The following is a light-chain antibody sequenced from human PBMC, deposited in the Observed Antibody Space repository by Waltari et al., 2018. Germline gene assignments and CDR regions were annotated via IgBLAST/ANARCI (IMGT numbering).Light chain of an antibody. Sequence: QSVLTQPPSVSAAPGPTVTISCSGSNFNLGNTYSPWYHFLPGTAPKLLIYDNYKRPSGIPDRFSGSKSDTSATLDITGLQTGDEADYYCGTWDTSLSAAVFGGGTKVTVL. V-gene: IGLV1-51*01. CDR1: NFNLGNTY. J-gene: IGLJ2*01. CDR3: GTWDTSLSAAV. CDR2: DNY.